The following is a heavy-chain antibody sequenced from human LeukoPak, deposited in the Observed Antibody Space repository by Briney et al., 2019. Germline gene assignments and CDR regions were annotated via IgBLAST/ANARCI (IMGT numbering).Heavy chain of an antibody. V-gene: IGHV4-59*01. J-gene: IGHJ4*02. Sequence: PSETLSLTCTVSGGSISSYYWSWIRQPPGQGLEWIGYIYYSGSTNYNPSLKGRVTISVDTSKNQFSLKLSSVTAADTAVYYCARTNYVPALYYFDYLGQGNLVTVSS. D-gene: IGHD2/OR15-2a*01. CDR1: GGSISSYY. CDR2: IYYSGST. CDR3: ARTNYVPALYYFDY.